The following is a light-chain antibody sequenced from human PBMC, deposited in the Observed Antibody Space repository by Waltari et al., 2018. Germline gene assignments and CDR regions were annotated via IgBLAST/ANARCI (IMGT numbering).Light chain of an antibody. CDR1: DIGYKR. CDR2: ENS. Sequence: SYELTQPPSVSVAPGQTARITGAGTDIGYKRGHGYHQRPGQAPVLVLHENSDRPSGTPERISGSNSVNMATLSISRVEAGDEADYYCQVWDSRSDHVVFGGGTKLTVL. J-gene: IGLJ2*01. V-gene: IGLV3-21*02. CDR3: QVWDSRSDHVV.